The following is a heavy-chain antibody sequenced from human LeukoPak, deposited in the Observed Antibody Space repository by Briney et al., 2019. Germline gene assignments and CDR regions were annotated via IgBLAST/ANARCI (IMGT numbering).Heavy chain of an antibody. CDR3: ARDFNDSVWGSYAPFGY. J-gene: IGHJ4*02. CDR1: GFTFSSYG. D-gene: IGHD3-16*01. Sequence: PGGSLRLSCAASGFTFSSYGMHWVRHAPGKGLEGGAVIWYDGSNKYYADSVKGRFTISRDNSKNTLYLQMNSLRAQARAVYYCARDFNDSVWGSYAPFGYWGQGTLVTVSS. V-gene: IGHV3-33*01. CDR2: IWYDGSNK.